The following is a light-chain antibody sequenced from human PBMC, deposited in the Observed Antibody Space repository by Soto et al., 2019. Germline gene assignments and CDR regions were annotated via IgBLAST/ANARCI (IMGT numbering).Light chain of an antibody. CDR2: DVN. CDR3: CSFAGSYTGV. Sequence: QSALTQPGSVSGSPGQSVTISCTGTSSDVGGYNSVSWYQQHPGKAPKLMIYDVNKRPSGIPHRFSGSKSGNTASLTISGLQAEDEADYYCCSFAGSYTGVFGGGTKVTVL. CDR1: SSDVGGYNS. V-gene: IGLV2-11*01. J-gene: IGLJ2*01.